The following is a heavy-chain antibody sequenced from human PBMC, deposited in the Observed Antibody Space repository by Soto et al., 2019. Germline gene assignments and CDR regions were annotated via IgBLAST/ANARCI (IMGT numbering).Heavy chain of an antibody. V-gene: IGHV1-69*06. CDR3: ARVPYYDFWSGYAPRRPMDV. CDR1: GGTFSSYA. Sequence: AASVKVSCKASGGTFSSYAISWVRQAPGQGLEWMGGIIPIFGTANYAQKFQGRVTITADKSTSTAYMELSSLRSEDTAVYYCARVPYYDFWSGYAPRRPMDVWGQGTTVTVSS. J-gene: IGHJ6*02. CDR2: IIPIFGTA. D-gene: IGHD3-3*01.